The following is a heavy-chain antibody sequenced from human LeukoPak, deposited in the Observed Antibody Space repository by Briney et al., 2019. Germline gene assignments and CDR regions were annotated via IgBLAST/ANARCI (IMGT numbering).Heavy chain of an antibody. CDR2: ISGSGGST. D-gene: IGHD3-10*01. CDR3: AKSGGLSGSGRLAMDV. J-gene: IGHJ6*02. Sequence: GGSLRLSCAASGFTFSTYAMSWVRLAPGKGLEWVSGISGSGGSTYYADSVKGRFTSSRDNSNTTLYVQMNSLRVEDTAVYYCAKSGGLSGSGRLAMDVWGQGTTVTVSS. CDR1: GFTFSTYA. V-gene: IGHV3-23*01.